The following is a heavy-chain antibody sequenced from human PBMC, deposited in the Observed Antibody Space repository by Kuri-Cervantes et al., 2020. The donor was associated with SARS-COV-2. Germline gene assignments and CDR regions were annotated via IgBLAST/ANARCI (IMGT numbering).Heavy chain of an antibody. D-gene: IGHD2-2*01. V-gene: IGHV1-69*13. CDR1: ETTFPNYD. CDR2: IIPMFDTA. Sequence: SVKVSCKAPETTFPNYDINWVRQAPGQGLEWMGGIIPMFDTADYAPKFQGRVTVTADESTRTVYMEMSSLRSDDTAVYYCARDCSGTDCYIIIYGLSDWGQGTLVTVSS. J-gene: IGHJ4*02. CDR3: ARDCSGTDCYIIIYGLSD.